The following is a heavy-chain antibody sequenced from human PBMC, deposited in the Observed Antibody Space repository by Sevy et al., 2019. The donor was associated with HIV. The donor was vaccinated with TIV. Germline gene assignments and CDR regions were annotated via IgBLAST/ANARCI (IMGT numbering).Heavy chain of an antibody. D-gene: IGHD3-10*01. V-gene: IGHV1-8*02. CDR3: ARNLYGSGTFDY. Sequence: ASVKVSCKASGYTFTSYAMHWVRQAPGQRLEWVGWMTPSSRETGYAQKFEGRITMTGDTSISTAYLELSSLTSEDTAVYFCARNLYGSGTFDYWGQGTLVTVSS. J-gene: IGHJ4*02. CDR2: MTPSSRET. CDR1: GYTFTSYA.